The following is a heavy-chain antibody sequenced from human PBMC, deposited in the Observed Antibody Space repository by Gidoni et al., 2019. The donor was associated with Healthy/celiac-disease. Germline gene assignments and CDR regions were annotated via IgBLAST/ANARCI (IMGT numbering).Heavy chain of an antibody. J-gene: IGHJ4*02. V-gene: IGHV3-30*03. CDR1: GFPFSSYG. Sequence: QVQLVESGGGVVQPGRSLSLSCAASGFPFSSYGMHWVRQAPGKGLEWVAVISYDGSNKYYADSVKGRFTISRDNSKNTLYLQMNSLRAEDTAVYYCARAWRSGWYSGVDYWGQGTLVTVSS. D-gene: IGHD6-19*01. CDR2: ISYDGSNK. CDR3: ARAWRSGWYSGVDY.